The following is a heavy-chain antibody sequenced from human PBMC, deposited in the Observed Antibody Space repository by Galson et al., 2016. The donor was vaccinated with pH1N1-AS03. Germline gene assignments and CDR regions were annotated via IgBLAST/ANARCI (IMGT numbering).Heavy chain of an antibody. D-gene: IGHD3-9*01. CDR3: ARGWYVIWTGYLVYPFDY. CDR1: GFTFSDYY. CDR2: ITSSGGSGPTI. V-gene: IGHV3-11*01. Sequence: SLRLSCAASGFTFSDYYMSWLRQAPGKGLEWISCITSSGGSGPTIYYANSVKGRFTISRDNAKNSLYLQMNSLRADDTAVYYCARGWYVIWTGYLVYPFDYWGPGALVTVSP. J-gene: IGHJ4*02.